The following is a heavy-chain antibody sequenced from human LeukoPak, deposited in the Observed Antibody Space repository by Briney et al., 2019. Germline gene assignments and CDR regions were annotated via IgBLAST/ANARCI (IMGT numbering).Heavy chain of an antibody. Sequence: SETLSLTCTVSGGSISSSSYYWSWIRQPPGKGLEWIGYIYYSGGTNYNPSLKSRVTISVDTSKNQFSLKLSSVTAADTAVYYCARQGSWFDYWGQGTLVTVSS. CDR1: GGSISSSSYY. V-gene: IGHV4-61*05. CDR2: IYYSGGT. J-gene: IGHJ4*02. D-gene: IGHD6-13*01. CDR3: ARQGSWFDY.